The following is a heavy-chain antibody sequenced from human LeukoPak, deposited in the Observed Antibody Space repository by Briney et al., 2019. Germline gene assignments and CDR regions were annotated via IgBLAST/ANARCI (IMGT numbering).Heavy chain of an antibody. CDR1: GFTFSSYE. V-gene: IGHV4-34*01. CDR3: AREVLLWFGFDP. CDR2: INHSGST. Sequence: GSLRLSCAASGFTFSSYEMNWIRQPPGKGLEWIGEINHSGSTNYNPSLKSRVTISVDTSKNQFSLKLSSVTAADTAVYYCAREVLLWFGFDPWGQGTLVTVSS. J-gene: IGHJ5*02. D-gene: IGHD3-10*01.